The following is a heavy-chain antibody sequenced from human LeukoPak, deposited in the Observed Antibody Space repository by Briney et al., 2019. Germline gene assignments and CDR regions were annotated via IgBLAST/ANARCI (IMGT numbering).Heavy chain of an antibody. CDR2: INPHSGDT. CDR1: GYSFTGYY. D-gene: IGHD3-22*01. CDR3: ARDLYYDGSGYYSPHFDY. V-gene: IGHV1-2*02. Sequence: ASVKVSCKASGYSFTGYYIHWVRQAPGQGLEWMGWINPHSGDTSSTQKFQGRVTMTRDTPTTTAYMELRSLIYDDTAVYYCARDLYYDGSGYYSPHFDYWGQGTLVTVSS. J-gene: IGHJ4*02.